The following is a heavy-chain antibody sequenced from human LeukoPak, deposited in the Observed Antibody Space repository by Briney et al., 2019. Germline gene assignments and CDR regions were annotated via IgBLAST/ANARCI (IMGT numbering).Heavy chain of an antibody. D-gene: IGHD2-2*01. V-gene: IGHV3-74*01. J-gene: IGHJ4*02. CDR3: ARAGCGSTNCYSFDY. Sequence: GGSLRLSCAASGFTFSSYGMYWVRQAPGKGLVWVSRINNDGSSTSYADSVKGRFTISRDNAKNTLYLQMNSLRAEDTAVYYCARAGCGSTNCYSFDYWGQGTLVTVSS. CDR2: INNDGSST. CDR1: GFTFSSYG.